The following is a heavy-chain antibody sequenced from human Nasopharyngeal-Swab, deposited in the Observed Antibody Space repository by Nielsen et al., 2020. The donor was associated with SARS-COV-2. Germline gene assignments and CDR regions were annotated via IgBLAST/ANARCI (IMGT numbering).Heavy chain of an antibody. CDR3: ASSKAMPSIAAHWGQSDY. CDR1: GGTFSSYA. CDR2: IIPIFGTA. Sequence: VKVSCKASGGTFSSYAISWVRQAPGQGLEWMGGIIPIFGTANYAQKFQGRVTITADESTSTAYMELSSLRSEDTAVYYCASSKAMPSIAAHWGQSDYWGQGTLVTVSS. J-gene: IGHJ4*02. D-gene: IGHD6-6*01. V-gene: IGHV1-69*01.